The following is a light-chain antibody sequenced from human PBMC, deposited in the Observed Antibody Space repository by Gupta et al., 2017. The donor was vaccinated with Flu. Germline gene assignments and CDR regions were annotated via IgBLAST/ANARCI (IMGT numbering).Light chain of an antibody. V-gene: IGKV1D-12*01. CDR1: QGISTW. Sequence: PSSVSASVGDRVTITCRASQGISTWLAWYQLKPGKAPKLLVFDASSLQSGVPSRFSGSGSGTEFTLTIGSLQPEDSGNYYRQQASRFPVTFGGGTKVEIK. CDR2: DAS. CDR3: QQASRFPVT. J-gene: IGKJ4*01.